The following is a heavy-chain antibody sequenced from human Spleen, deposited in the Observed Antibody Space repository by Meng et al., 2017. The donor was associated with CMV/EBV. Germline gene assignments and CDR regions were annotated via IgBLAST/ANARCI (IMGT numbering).Heavy chain of an antibody. J-gene: IGHJ5*02. CDR1: TFSSYA. CDR2: INPRSGDT. V-gene: IGHV1-2*02. Sequence: TFSSYAISWVRQAHGEAIEWMGWINPRSGDTKYAQKFQGRVTMTRDTSITTAYMELSRLKSDDTAVYYCARALMSLGKHVEGDCFDPWGQGTLVTVSS. D-gene: IGHD2-8*01. CDR3: ARALMSLGKHVEGDCFDP.